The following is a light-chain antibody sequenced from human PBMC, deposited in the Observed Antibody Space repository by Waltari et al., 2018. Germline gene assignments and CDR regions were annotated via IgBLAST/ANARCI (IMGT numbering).Light chain of an antibody. J-gene: IGKJ1*01. Sequence: DGVMTQSPLPLSVTLGQPASIACRPSQSLLHSDGNTYLNWFHQGPGRSPRRLIFRAFYRCSDVPAGFTGSGSGADFTLEISRVEAEDVGIYYCMQGSQWPPWTFGQGTKVELK. CDR2: RAF. V-gene: IGKV2-30*02. CDR3: MQGSQWPPWT. CDR1: QSLLHSDGNTY.